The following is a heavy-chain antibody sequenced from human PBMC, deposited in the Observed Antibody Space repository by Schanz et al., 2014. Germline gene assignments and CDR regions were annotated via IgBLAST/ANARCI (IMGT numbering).Heavy chain of an antibody. V-gene: IGHV3-23*01. D-gene: IGHD3-22*01. CDR2: ISGGGGTT. CDR1: GFTFGDYA. CDR3: AKDRSWDYDSSGYFDY. Sequence: DVQLLESGGGLVQPGGSLRLSCAASGFTFGDYAMTWVRQAPGKGLEWVSAISGGGGTTYYADSVKGRFTISRDNSKNTLYLQMNSLRAEDTAVYYCAKDRSWDYDSSGYFDYWGQGTLVTVSS. J-gene: IGHJ4*02.